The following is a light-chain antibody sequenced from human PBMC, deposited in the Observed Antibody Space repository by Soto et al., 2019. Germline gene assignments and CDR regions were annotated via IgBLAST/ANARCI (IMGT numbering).Light chain of an antibody. CDR3: SSYTTTHTRV. CDR2: EVS. V-gene: IGLV2-14*01. Sequence: QSALTQPASVSGSPRQPVTISCTGTSSDVGGYNHVSWYQQHPGKAPKLLIYEVSNRPSGVSNRFSGSKSGNTASLTISGLQTEDEADYYCSSYTTTHTRVFGAGTKVTVL. CDR1: SSDVGGYNH. J-gene: IGLJ1*01.